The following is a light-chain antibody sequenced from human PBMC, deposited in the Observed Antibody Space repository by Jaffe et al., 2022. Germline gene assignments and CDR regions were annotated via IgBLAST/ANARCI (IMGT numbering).Light chain of an antibody. Sequence: IVMTQSPTSLAVSLGERATINCRSSQGILYSSNNKNYLAWYQQKPGQPPRLLIYWASTRQSGVPDRFSGSGSGTDFTLTISSLQAEDVAVYYCQQYYNTPGTFGQGTKVEIK. V-gene: IGKV4-1*01. CDR2: WAS. CDR3: QQYYNTPGT. CDR1: QGILYSSNNKNY. J-gene: IGKJ1*01.